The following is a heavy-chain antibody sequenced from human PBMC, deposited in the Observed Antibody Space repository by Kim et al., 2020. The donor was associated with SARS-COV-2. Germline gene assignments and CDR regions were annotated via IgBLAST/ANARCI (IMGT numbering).Heavy chain of an antibody. CDR3: EASDY. Sequence: GGSLRLSCAASGFTFSRYAMSWARQAPGKGLEWVSTISDSGVRTHYADSVKGRFTISRDNSKSTLFLQMNSLRAEDTAVHYCEASDYWGQGSLVTVSS. V-gene: IGHV3-23*01. CDR1: GFTFSRYA. CDR2: ISDSGVRT. J-gene: IGHJ4*02.